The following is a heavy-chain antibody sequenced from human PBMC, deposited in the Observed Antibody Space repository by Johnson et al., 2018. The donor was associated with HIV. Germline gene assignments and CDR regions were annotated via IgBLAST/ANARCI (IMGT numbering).Heavy chain of an antibody. J-gene: IGHJ3*02. CDR1: GFTFSSYA. D-gene: IGHD3-22*01. CDR3: ARARPNSYYYDSSGYPDAFDI. V-gene: IGHV3-30*04. CDR2: ISYDGSNK. Sequence: QVQLVESGGGVVQPGRSLRLSCAASGFTFSSYAMHWVRQAPGQGLEWVAVISYDGSNKYYADSVKGRFTISRDNSKNTLYLQMNSLSAEDTALYYCARARPNSYYYDSSGYPDAFDIWGQGTMVTVSS.